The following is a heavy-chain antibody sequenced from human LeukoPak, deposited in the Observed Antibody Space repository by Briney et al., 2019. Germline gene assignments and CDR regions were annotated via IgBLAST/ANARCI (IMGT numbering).Heavy chain of an antibody. Sequence: SQTLSLTCTVSGGSISYYYCAWIWQSPSQGMDWDGQIYYTGSTYYNPSLTRRVTISVDTSRNPFSLNLTSVTAADTAVYYCARGGTYNDILSFDPWGQGTLVTVSS. J-gene: IGHJ5*02. V-gene: IGHV4-59*01. CDR1: GGSISYYY. D-gene: IGHD3-9*01. CDR2: IYYTGST. CDR3: ARGGTYNDILSFDP.